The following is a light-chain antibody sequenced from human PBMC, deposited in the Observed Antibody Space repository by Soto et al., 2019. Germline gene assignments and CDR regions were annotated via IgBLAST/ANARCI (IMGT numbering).Light chain of an antibody. V-gene: IGLV2-11*01. J-gene: IGLJ2*01. CDR3: CSYASSHTLV. CDR2: DVS. CDR1: NSDVGNYNF. Sequence: QSALTQPRSVSGSPGQSVTISCTGTNSDVGNYNFVSWYQQHPGKAPKVIIYDVSKRPSGVPDRFSGSKSGNTASLTISGLQAEDEADYSCCSYASSHTLVFGGGTKLTVL.